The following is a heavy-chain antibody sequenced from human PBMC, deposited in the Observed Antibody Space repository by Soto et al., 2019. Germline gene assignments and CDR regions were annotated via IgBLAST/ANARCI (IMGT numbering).Heavy chain of an antibody. CDR1: GYTFTSYY. V-gene: IGHV1-46*01. CDR3: ARVPVTGYYYYGMDV. D-gene: IGHD5-18*01. J-gene: IGHJ6*02. CDR2: INPSGGST. Sequence: ASVKVSCKASGYTFTSYYMHWVRQAPGQGLEWMGIINPSGGSTSYAQKFQGRVTMTRDTSTSTVYMELSSLRSEDTAVYYCARVPVTGYYYYGMDVWGQGTTVTVSS.